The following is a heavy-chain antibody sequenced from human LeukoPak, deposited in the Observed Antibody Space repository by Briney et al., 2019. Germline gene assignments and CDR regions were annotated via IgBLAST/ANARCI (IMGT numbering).Heavy chain of an antibody. V-gene: IGHV4-39*01. D-gene: IGHD2-2*02. CDR3: ARGLVVPAAIRTGWFDP. J-gene: IGHJ5*02. Sequence: PSETLSLTCTVSGGSISTSNYYWIWIRQPPGKGLEWIGSISYSGSTFYNPSLKSRVTMSVDTSQNQFSLKLSSVTAADTAVYYCARGLVVPAAIRTGWFDPWGQGTLVTVSS. CDR2: ISYSGST. CDR1: GGSISTSNYY.